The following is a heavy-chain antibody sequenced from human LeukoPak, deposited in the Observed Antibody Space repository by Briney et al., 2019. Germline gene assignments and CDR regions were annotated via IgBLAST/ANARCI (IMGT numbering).Heavy chain of an antibody. Sequence: GGSLRLSCVASGFTFSNTWMRWVRQAPGKGLEWVGRIKSKTDGGTTDYAAPVKGRFTISRDDSKNTLYLQMNSLKTEDTAVYYCTAHLGYCSSTSCPDGFDIWGQGTMVTVSS. CDR3: TAHLGYCSSTSCPDGFDI. J-gene: IGHJ3*02. CDR2: IKSKTDGGTT. CDR1: GFTFSNTW. D-gene: IGHD2-2*01. V-gene: IGHV3-15*01.